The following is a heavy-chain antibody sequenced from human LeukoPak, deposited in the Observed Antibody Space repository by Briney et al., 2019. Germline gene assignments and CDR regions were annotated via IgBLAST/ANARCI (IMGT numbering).Heavy chain of an antibody. Sequence: PGGSLRLSCAASGFTFSTYWMNWYRQAPGKGLEWVGNINQDASEINYVDSVRGRFTNSRDNAKNSLHLQMNSLRAEDTAVYYCATDRDNSDWQKRFDSWGQGTLVTVTP. D-gene: IGHD2-21*02. V-gene: IGHV3-7*01. CDR3: ATDRDNSDWQKRFDS. CDR1: GFTFSTYW. J-gene: IGHJ4*02. CDR2: INQDASEI.